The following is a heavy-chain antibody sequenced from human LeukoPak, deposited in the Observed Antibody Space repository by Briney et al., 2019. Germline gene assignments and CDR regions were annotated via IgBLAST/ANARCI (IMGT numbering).Heavy chain of an antibody. CDR2: INPNSGGT. D-gene: IGHD4-17*01. Sequence: ASVKVSCKASGYTFTDYYMHWVRQAPGQGLEWMGWINPNSGGTNYAQNFQGRVTMTRDTSISTAYMVVSRLRSDDTAVYYCARGWRDYGDYVYYFDYWGQGTLVTVSS. J-gene: IGHJ4*02. V-gene: IGHV1-2*02. CDR1: GYTFTDYY. CDR3: ARGWRDYGDYVYYFDY.